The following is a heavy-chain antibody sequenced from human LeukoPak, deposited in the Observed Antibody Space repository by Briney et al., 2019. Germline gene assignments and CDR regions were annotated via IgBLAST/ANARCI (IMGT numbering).Heavy chain of an antibody. D-gene: IGHD1-26*01. V-gene: IGHV3-23*01. CDR1: GFTFSSYA. CDR3: AKGPSRSYYHYFDS. J-gene: IGHJ4*02. Sequence: QPGRSLRLSCAASGFTFSSYAMTWVRQAPGEGLEWVSAISGSGVSTYYADSVKGRFTISRDTSKNTLYPQINSLRAEDTAVYYCAKGPSRSYYHYFDSWGQGTLVTVSS. CDR2: ISGSGVST.